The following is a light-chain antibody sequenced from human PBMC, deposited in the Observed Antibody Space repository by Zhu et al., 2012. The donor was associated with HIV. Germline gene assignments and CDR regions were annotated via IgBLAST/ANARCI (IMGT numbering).Light chain of an antibody. CDR3: QQYGYSRFI. CDR1: QSGSSTY. CDR2: GAS. Sequence: EVVLTQSPGTLSLSPGERGTLSCRASQSGSSTYLAWYQQKPGQAPRLLIYGASSRAPGTPDRFSGSGSGTDFSLSISRLEPDDFAVYYCQQYGYSRFIFGPGTKVDI. J-gene: IGKJ3*01. V-gene: IGKV3-20*01.